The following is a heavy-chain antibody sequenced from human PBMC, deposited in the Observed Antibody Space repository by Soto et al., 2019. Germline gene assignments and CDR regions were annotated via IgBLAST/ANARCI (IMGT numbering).Heavy chain of an antibody. CDR3: ATKEITVTTKLSGGYYYGMDV. V-gene: IGHV3-30*03. CDR2: ISYDESNK. Sequence: GGSLRLSCAASGFTFSSYGMHWVRQAPGKGLEWVAVISYDESNKYYADSVKGRFTISRDNSKNTLYLQMNSLRAEDTAVYYCATKEITVTTKLSGGYYYGMDVWGKGPTVTVSS. J-gene: IGHJ6*04. D-gene: IGHD4-17*01. CDR1: GFTFSSYG.